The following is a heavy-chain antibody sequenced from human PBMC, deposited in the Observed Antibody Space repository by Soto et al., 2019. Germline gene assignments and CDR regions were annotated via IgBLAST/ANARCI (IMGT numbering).Heavy chain of an antibody. CDR3: ARGDHEY. CDR2: IHPDGGHT. Sequence: ASLNVAFKASGYTFTNYYCQLVLQSPVQCLEWMGVIHPDGGHTTYSQNFQDRVTMTRDTFTSTIYMELSSLRSEDTALYYCARGDHEYCGQGNMVNVSS. V-gene: IGHV1-46*01. J-gene: IGHJ4*02. CDR1: GYTFTNYY.